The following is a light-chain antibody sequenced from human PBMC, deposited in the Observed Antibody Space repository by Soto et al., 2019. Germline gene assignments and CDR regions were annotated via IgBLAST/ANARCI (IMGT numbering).Light chain of an antibody. V-gene: IGKV1-6*01. CDR2: AAS. CDR1: QDISND. J-gene: IGKJ1*01. Sequence: AIQMTQSPSSLSASVGDRVTITCRASQDISNDLGWYQEKPGQAPKLLIYAASNLQSGVPSRFSGSGSGTDFTLTIRSLQPEDFATYYCLQDYNYPWTFGQGKKVEI. CDR3: LQDYNYPWT.